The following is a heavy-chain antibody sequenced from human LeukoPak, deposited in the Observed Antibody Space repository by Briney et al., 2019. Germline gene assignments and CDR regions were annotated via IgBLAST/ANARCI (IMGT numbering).Heavy chain of an antibody. CDR3: ARDAPPKYYDFWSGYYPYYYYMDV. CDR2: ISSNGGST. D-gene: IGHD3-3*01. J-gene: IGHJ6*03. Sequence: PGGSLRLSCAASGFTYSSYAMHWVRQAPGKGLEYASAISSNGGSTYYANSVKGRFTISRDNSKNTLYLQMGSLRAEDMAVYYCARDAPPKYYDFWSGYYPYYYYMDVWGKGTTVTVSS. CDR1: GFTYSSYA. V-gene: IGHV3-64*01.